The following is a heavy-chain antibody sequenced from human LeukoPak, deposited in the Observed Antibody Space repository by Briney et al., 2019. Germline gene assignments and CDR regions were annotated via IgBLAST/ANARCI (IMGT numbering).Heavy chain of an antibody. V-gene: IGHV1-69*13. CDR1: GGTFSSYA. CDR3: ARDYCSSTSCLFDY. CDR2: IIPIFGTA. D-gene: IGHD2-2*01. J-gene: IGHJ4*02. Sequence: SVKVFCKASGGTFSSYAISWVRQAPGQGLEWMGGIIPIFGTANYAQKFQGRVTITADESTSTAYMELSSLRSDDTAVYYCARDYCSSTSCLFDYWGQGALVTVSS.